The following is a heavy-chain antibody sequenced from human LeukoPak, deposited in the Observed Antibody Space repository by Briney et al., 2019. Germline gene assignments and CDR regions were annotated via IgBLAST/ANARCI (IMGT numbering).Heavy chain of an antibody. V-gene: IGHV3-23*01. CDR1: GFAFNFYA. CDR2: INANGVNT. D-gene: IGHD6-19*01. Sequence: PGGSLRLSCAASGFAFNFYAMTWVRQAPGKGLQWVSTINANGVNTYYADSVRGRFTISRDHSKDTLYLQLNSLRAEDTAIYFCAKPISGGLAVSADWSDPGGEGTLVIVYS. J-gene: IGHJ5*02. CDR3: AKPISGGLAVSADWSDP.